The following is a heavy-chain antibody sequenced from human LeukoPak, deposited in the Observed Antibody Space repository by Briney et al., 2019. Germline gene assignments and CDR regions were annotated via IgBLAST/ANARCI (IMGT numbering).Heavy chain of an antibody. CDR2: ISSSSSTI. V-gene: IGHV3-48*01. J-gene: IGHJ6*03. CDR3: AVVVTPNWDYYYMDV. D-gene: IGHD2-21*02. Sequence: PGGSLRLSCAASGFTFSSYSMNWVRQAPGKGLEWVSYISSSSSTIYYADSVKGRFTISRDNAKNSLYLQMNSLRAEDTAVYYCAVVVTPNWDYYYMDVWGKGTTVTVSS. CDR1: GFTFSSYS.